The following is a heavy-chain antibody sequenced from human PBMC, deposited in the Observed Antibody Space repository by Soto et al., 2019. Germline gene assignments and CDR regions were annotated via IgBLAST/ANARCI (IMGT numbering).Heavy chain of an antibody. V-gene: IGHV4-34*01. J-gene: IGHJ4*02. CDR1: GGSFSGYY. CDR3: ASYNWNYGSARPSRYFDY. Sequence: QVQLQQWGAGLLKPSETLSLTCAVYGGSFSGYYWSWIRQPPGKGLEWIGEINHSGSTNYNPSLKSRVTISADTSKNQFSLKLSSVTAADTAVYYCASYNWNYGSARPSRYFDYWGQGTLVTVSS. CDR2: INHSGST. D-gene: IGHD1-7*01.